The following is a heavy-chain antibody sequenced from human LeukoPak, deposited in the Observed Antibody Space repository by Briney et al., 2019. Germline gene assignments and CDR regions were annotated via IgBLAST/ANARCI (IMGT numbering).Heavy chain of an antibody. CDR2: IYYSVSI. J-gene: IGHJ6*02. Sequence: PSETLSLTCTVSGGSIKSSTYYWVWIRQAPGKGLEWIGNIYYSVSIYYNPSLNSRVTISVDTSKNQFSLKLSSVTAADTAIYYCARDVRGCGGDFDDCEYYYNGMDVWGQGTTVTVSS. V-gene: IGHV4-39*07. CDR1: GGSIKSSTYY. D-gene: IGHD2-21*02. CDR3: ARDVRGCGGDFDDCEYYYNGMDV.